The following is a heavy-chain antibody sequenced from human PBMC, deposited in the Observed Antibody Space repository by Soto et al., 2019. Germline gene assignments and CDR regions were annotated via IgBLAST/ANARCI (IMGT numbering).Heavy chain of an antibody. CDR3: VREASSSGLHLDH. D-gene: IGHD6-6*01. Sequence: GGSLRLSCAASGFIFSNYAMSWVRQAPGKGLEWVSFISGSGSSTYYADSVKGRFTISRGNSKNTLYLQMNSLRAEDAAVYYCVREASSSGLHLDHWGRGTLVTVSS. J-gene: IGHJ4*02. V-gene: IGHV3-23*01. CDR2: ISGSGSST. CDR1: GFIFSNYA.